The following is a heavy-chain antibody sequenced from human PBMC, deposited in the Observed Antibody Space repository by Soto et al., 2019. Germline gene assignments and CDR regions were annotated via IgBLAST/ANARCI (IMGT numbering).Heavy chain of an antibody. J-gene: IGHJ4*02. CDR1: GFTFSNYN. D-gene: IGHD3-10*01. V-gene: IGHV3-21*01. CDR3: ARELGRGHFDS. CDR2: ISTTSRYI. Sequence: EVQLVESGGGLVKPGGSLRLSCAASGFTFSNYNMNWVRLAPGKGLEWVSCISTTSRYIYLADSVKGRFTISRDNAQGSLYLQMNSLRVEDTAVYYCARELGRGHFDSWGQGTLVTASS.